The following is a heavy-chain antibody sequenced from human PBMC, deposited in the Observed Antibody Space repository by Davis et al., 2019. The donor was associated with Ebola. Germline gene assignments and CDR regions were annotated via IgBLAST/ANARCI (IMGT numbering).Heavy chain of an antibody. CDR1: GGSIRTLY. CDR3: ARSVFYDSTGYYVHWYYDL. V-gene: IGHV4-59*11. D-gene: IGHD3-22*01. J-gene: IGHJ2*01. CDR2: GYYGGRT. Sequence: MPSETLSLTCTVSGGSIRTLYWSWIRQSPGKGLEWIGYGYYGGRTDYNPSLKSRAIISVDTSKNHFSLNLSSVTAADTAIYYCARSVFYDSTGYYVHWYYDLWGRGTLVTVSS.